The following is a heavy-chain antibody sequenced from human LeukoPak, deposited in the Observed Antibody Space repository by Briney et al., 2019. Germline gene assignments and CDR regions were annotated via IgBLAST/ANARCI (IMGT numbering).Heavy chain of an antibody. D-gene: IGHD5-24*01. CDR1: GFTFSTYG. Sequence: GGSLRLSCVASGFTFSTYGMTWIRQAQGKGLEWVSAISNTGGDTSYVDSVKRRFAISRHNSNDTLYLQMNSLGVDDTAIYYCATVQMVTIFSWGQGTLVTVSS. J-gene: IGHJ5*02. CDR2: ISNTGGDT. V-gene: IGHV3-23*01. CDR3: ATVQMVTIFS.